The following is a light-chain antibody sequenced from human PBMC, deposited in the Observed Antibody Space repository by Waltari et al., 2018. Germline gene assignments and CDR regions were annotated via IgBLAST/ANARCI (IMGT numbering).Light chain of an antibody. CDR2: EST. Sequence: ETTVTQSTPFMSATPVDTVYTTFKVSQDIDDDVNWYQQKPGEAHVFLMRESTTLVPGIPPRFSGRGYGTDFTLTINNIQSEDAAYYFCLQHDNFPITFGVGTKVDIK. J-gene: IGKJ4*01. V-gene: IGKV5-2*01. CDR1: QDIDDD. CDR3: LQHDNFPIT.